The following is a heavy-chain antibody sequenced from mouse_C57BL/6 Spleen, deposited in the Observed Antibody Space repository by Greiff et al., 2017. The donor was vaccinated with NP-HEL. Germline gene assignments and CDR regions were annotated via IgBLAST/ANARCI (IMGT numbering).Heavy chain of an antibody. V-gene: IGHV14-4*01. D-gene: IGHD2-1*01. CDR1: GFNIKDDY. CDR2: IDPENGDT. J-gene: IGHJ2*01. Sequence: EVQLQQSGAELVRPGASVKLSCTASGFNIKDDYMHWVKQRPEQGLEWIGWIDPENGDTEYASKFQGKATITADTSSNTAYLQLSSLTSEDTAVYYCTAYGNPGDYFDYWGQGTTLTVSS. CDR3: TAYGNPGDYFDY.